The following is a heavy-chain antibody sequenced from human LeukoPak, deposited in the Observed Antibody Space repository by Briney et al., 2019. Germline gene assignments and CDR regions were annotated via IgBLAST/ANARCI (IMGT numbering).Heavy chain of an antibody. CDR1: GFTFRDSA. V-gene: IGHV3-30*04. J-gene: IGHJ5*02. CDR2: ISDDGTKR. D-gene: IGHD3-3*01. Sequence: GGSLRLSCSGAGFTFRDSAFHWVCRAPGKGLEWVAVISDDGTKRCYADSMKGRFTISRDNSKVTLYLHMKNLRPEDSAVYYCARESGFMMVGEINADNWFDPWGQGTPVTVSS. CDR3: ARESGFMMVGEINADNWFDP.